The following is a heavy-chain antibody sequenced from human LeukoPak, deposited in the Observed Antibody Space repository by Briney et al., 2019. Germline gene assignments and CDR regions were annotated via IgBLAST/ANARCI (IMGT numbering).Heavy chain of an antibody. CDR1: GGSVSSGSYY. D-gene: IGHD2-21*02. J-gene: IGHJ4*02. V-gene: IGHV4-61*01. Sequence: SETLSLTCTVSGGSVSSGSYYWSWIRQPPGKGLEWIGYIYYSGSTNYNPSLKSRVTISVDTSKNQFSLKLSSVTAANTALYYCATEIYCGGDCYSDYWGQGTLVTVSS. CDR3: ATEIYCGGDCYSDY. CDR2: IYYSGST.